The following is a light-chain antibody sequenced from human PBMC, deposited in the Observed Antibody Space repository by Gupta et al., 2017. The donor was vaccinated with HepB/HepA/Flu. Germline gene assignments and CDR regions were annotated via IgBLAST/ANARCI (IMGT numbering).Light chain of an antibody. J-gene: IGLJ3*02. V-gene: IGLV5-45*02. CDR1: SGIDVHPSR. CDR3: MIWYNDDWV. CDR2: YTSDSDK. Sequence: QAVLPQPSSLSASPGASASLTCTLRSGIDVHPSRIFWYQQKPGSPPHYLLTYTSDSDKKQGSGVPRRFFGSKDGSANAGILLISGSQAEDEDDYYCMIWYNDDWVFGGGTKLTVL.